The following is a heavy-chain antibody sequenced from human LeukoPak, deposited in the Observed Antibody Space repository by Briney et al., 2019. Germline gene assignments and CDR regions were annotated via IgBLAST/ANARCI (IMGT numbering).Heavy chain of an antibody. J-gene: IGHJ4*02. CDR2: INHSGST. V-gene: IGHV4-34*01. CDR1: GGSFSGYY. CDR3: ARGFDLYFDY. Sequence: SETLSLTCAVYGGSFSGYYWSWIRQPPGKGLEWIGEINHSGSTNYNPSLKSRVTISVDTSKNQFSLKLSSVTAADTAVYYCARGFDLYFDYWGQGTLVTVSS. D-gene: IGHD3-9*01.